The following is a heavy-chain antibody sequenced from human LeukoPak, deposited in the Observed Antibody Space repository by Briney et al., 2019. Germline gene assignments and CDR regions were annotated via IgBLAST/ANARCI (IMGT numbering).Heavy chain of an antibody. D-gene: IGHD4-17*01. Sequence: GGSLRLSCAASGFTFSSYGMHWVRQAPGKGLEWVAVISYDGSNKYYADSVKGRFTISRDNSKNTLYLQMNSLRAEDTAVYYCAKELFYGDSRSFDYWGQGTLVTVSS. J-gene: IGHJ4*02. CDR2: ISYDGSNK. CDR3: AKELFYGDSRSFDY. V-gene: IGHV3-30*18. CDR1: GFTFSSYG.